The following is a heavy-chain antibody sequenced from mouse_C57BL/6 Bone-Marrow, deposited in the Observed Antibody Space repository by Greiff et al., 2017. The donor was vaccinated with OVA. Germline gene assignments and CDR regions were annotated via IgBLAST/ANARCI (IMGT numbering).Heavy chain of an antibody. V-gene: IGHV2-5*01. CDR3: AKDDGYFYYYAMDY. CDR1: GFSLTSYG. D-gene: IGHD2-3*01. Sequence: QVQLQQSGPGLVQPSQSLSITCTVSGFSLTSYGVHWVRQSPGKGLEWLGVIWRGGSTDYNAAFMSRLSITKDNSKSQVFFKMNSLQADDTAIYYWAKDDGYFYYYAMDYWGQGTSVTVSS. J-gene: IGHJ4*01. CDR2: IWRGGST.